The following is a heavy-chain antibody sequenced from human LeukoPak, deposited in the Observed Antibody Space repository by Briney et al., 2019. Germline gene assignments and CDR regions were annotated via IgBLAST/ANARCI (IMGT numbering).Heavy chain of an antibody. Sequence: GGSLRLSCAASGFTFSSYWMHWVRQAPGKGLVWVSRINTDGSSTSYADSVKGRFTISRDNAKNTLYLQMNSLRAEDTAVYYCARDTRFIAAADPEDAFDIWGQGTMVTVSS. CDR3: ARDTRFIAAADPEDAFDI. CDR2: INTDGSST. CDR1: GFTFSSYW. V-gene: IGHV3-74*01. J-gene: IGHJ3*02. D-gene: IGHD6-13*01.